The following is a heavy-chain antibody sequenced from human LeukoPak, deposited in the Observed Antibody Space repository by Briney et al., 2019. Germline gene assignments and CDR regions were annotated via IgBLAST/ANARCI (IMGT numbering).Heavy chain of an antibody. CDR1: GYTFTGYY. Sequence: GASVKVSCKASGYTFTGYYIHWVRQAPGQGLEWMGWINPHSGGTNYAQKFQGRVTMTRDTSISTAYMELSRLRSDDTAVYYCARDLGLLSYGSFDPWGQGTLVTVSS. CDR3: ARDLGLLSYGSFDP. J-gene: IGHJ5*02. D-gene: IGHD5-18*01. CDR2: INPHSGGT. V-gene: IGHV1-2*02.